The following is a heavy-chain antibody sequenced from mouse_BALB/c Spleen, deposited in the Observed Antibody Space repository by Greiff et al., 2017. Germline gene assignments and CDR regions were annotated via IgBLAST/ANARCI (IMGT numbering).Heavy chain of an antibody. CDR3: ARVPTYYGSSYWYFDV. D-gene: IGHD1-1*01. CDR2: ISNLAYSI. CDR1: GFTFSDYG. V-gene: IGHV5-15*02. J-gene: IGHJ1*01. Sequence: EVQGVESGGGLVQPGGSRKLSCAASGFTFSDYGMAWVRQAPGKGPEWVAFISNLAYSIYYADTVTGRFTISRENAKNTLYLEMSSLRSEDTAMYYCARVPTYYGSSYWYFDVWGAGTTVTVSA.